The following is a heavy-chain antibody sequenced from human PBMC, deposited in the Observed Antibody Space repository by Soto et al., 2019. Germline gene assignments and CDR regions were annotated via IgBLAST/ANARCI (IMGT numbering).Heavy chain of an antibody. V-gene: IGHV1-18*01. CDR2: ISAYNGNT. CDR3: ARVYFTRRAVAGANWFDP. J-gene: IGHJ5*02. Sequence: GASVKVSCKASGYTFTSYGISWVRQAPGLGLEWMGWISAYNGNTNYAQKLQGRVTMTTDTSTSTAYMELRSLRSDDTAVYYCARVYFTRRAVAGANWFDPWGQGTLVTVSS. CDR1: GYTFTSYG. D-gene: IGHD6-19*01.